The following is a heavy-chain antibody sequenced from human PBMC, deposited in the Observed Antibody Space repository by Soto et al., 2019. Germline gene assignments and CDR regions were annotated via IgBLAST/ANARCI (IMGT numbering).Heavy chain of an antibody. Sequence: EVQLLESGGGLVQPGGSLRLSCAASGFSFSTYAMTWVRQAPGKGLEWVSTITPSGGNTCYADSVKVRFTITRDNSENTLYLHMNSLRAEDTAVYYCAGRYCPNGVCYTNYYYYMDIWGEGTTVTVSS. D-gene: IGHD2-8*01. V-gene: IGHV3-23*01. CDR3: AGRYCPNGVCYTNYYYYMDI. CDR1: GFSFSTYA. J-gene: IGHJ6*03. CDR2: ITPSGGNT.